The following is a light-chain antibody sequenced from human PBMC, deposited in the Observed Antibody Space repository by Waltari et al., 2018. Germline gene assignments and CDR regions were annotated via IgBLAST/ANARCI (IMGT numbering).Light chain of an antibody. CDR3: QQSYNTPYT. Sequence: DIQMTQFPSSLSASVGDRVTITCRTSQNIIRYLNWYQQKPGNAPKLLIYTASNLQSGVPTRFSGSGSGTDFTLTINSLQPEDHETYFCQQSYNTPYTFGQGTKLEIK. CDR2: TAS. J-gene: IGKJ2*01. V-gene: IGKV1-39*01. CDR1: QNIIRY.